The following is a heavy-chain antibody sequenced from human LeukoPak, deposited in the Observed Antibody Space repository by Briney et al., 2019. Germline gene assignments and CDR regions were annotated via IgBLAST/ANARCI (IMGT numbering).Heavy chain of an antibody. Sequence: ASVKVSCKASGYTFTSYYMHWVRQAPGQGLEWMGIINPSGGSTSYAQKFQGRVTMTRDMSTSTVYMELSSLRSEDTAVYYCARSRRLAYCGGDCYSTLGYWGQGTLVTVSS. CDR3: ARSRRLAYCGGDCYSTLGY. D-gene: IGHD2-21*02. CDR2: INPSGGST. CDR1: GYTFTSYY. J-gene: IGHJ4*02. V-gene: IGHV1-46*01.